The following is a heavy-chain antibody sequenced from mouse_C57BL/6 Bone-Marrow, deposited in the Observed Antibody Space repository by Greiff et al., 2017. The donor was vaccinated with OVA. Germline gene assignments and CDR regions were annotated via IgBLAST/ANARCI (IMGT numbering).Heavy chain of an antibody. CDR3: AREAIFLRGYFDY. J-gene: IGHJ2*01. CDR2: INPYNGDT. V-gene: IGHV1-20*01. D-gene: IGHD1-1*01. CDR1: GYSFTGYF. Sequence: VQLQQSGPELVKPGDSVKISCKASGYSFTGYFMNWVMQSHGKSLEWIGRINPYNGDTFYNQKFKGKATLTVDKSSSTAHMELRSLTSEDSAVYYCAREAIFLRGYFDYWGQGTTLTVSS.